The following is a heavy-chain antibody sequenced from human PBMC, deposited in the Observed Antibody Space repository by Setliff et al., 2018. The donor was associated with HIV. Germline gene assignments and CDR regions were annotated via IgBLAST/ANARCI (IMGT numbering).Heavy chain of an antibody. V-gene: IGHV1-3*04. CDR3: ARLSTWDPYDIFDI. D-gene: IGHD3-22*01. Sequence: ASVKVSCKASEYTFTLIHWVRQAPGQRLEWMGWISTGSGITKSSQRFQGRVTITRDTSASTAYMELSSLRSEDTAVYYCARLSTWDPYDIFDIWGQGTMVTVSS. CDR2: ISTGSGIT. CDR1: EYTFTL. J-gene: IGHJ3*02.